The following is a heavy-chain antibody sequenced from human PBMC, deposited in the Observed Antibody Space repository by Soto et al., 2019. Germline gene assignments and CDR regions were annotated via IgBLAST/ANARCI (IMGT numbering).Heavy chain of an antibody. V-gene: IGHV4-31*03. Sequence: SETLSLTCTVSGGSISSGGYYWSWIRQHPGKGLEWIGYIYYSGSTYYNPSLKSRVTISVDTSKNQFSLKLSSVTAADTATYYCARGQYFGAITFEGLDVKEPNFDYWDQGTRVTVSS. J-gene: IGHJ4*02. D-gene: IGHD3-16*02. CDR1: GGSISSGGYY. CDR2: IYYSGST. CDR3: ARGQYFGAITFEGLDVKEPNFDY.